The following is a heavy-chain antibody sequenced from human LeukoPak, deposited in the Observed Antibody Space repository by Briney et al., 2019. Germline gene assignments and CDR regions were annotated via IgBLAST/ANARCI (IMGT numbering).Heavy chain of an antibody. CDR2: ISYDGSSK. V-gene: IGHV3-30*18. Sequence: GGSLRLSCAASGFTFSNYGMHWVRQAPGKGLEWVALISYDGSSKYYADSVKGRFTISRDNSKNTLYVQMNSLRGEDTAVYYCAKLISDLPGYCGGASCYSDAVDIWGQGTMVTVSS. J-gene: IGHJ3*02. CDR3: AKLISDLPGYCGGASCYSDAVDI. D-gene: IGHD2-15*01. CDR1: GFTFSNYG.